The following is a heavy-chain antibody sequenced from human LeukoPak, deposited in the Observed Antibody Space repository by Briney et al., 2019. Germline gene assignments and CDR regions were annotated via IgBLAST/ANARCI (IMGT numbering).Heavy chain of an antibody. J-gene: IGHJ5*02. V-gene: IGHV3-48*01. Sequence: GGSLRLSCAASGFTFSAYSMNWVRQAPGRGLEWVSYISTTASPVYYADSVKGRFTISRDNAKNSLYLQMNNLRAEDTAIYYCAKEAVAGRNWFDPWGQGTLVTVSS. CDR2: ISTTASPV. CDR3: AKEAVAGRNWFDP. D-gene: IGHD6-19*01. CDR1: GFTFSAYS.